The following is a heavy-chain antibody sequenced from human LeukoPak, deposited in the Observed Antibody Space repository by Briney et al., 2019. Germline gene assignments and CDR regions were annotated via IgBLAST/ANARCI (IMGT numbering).Heavy chain of an antibody. V-gene: IGHV3-33*01. CDR3: AREESGSLDF. Sequence: GGSLRLSCAASGFTFSRYDVHWVRQAPGKGLEWVGIIWHDGSIKYYGDYVRGRFSISRDISKNTLYLEMNSLRADDTAMYYCAREESGSLDFWGQGTLVTVSS. D-gene: IGHD1-26*01. J-gene: IGHJ4*02. CDR1: GFTFSRYD. CDR2: IWHDGSIK.